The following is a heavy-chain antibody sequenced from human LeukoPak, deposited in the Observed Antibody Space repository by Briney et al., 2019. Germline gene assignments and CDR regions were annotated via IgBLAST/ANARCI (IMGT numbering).Heavy chain of an antibody. Sequence: GSSVKVSCKASGGTFSSYAISWVRQSPGQGLEWMGGIIPIFGTANYAQKFQGRVTITADESTSTAYMELSSLRSEDTAVYYCARGIYPTIRDYVWGSYRPDWYFDLWGRGTLVTVSS. CDR3: ARGIYPTIRDYVWGSYRPDWYFDL. CDR2: IIPIFGTA. CDR1: GGTFSSYA. V-gene: IGHV1-69*01. D-gene: IGHD3-16*02. J-gene: IGHJ2*01.